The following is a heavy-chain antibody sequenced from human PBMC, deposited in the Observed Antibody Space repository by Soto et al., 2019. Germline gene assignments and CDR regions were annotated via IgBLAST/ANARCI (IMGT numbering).Heavy chain of an antibody. D-gene: IGHD6-19*01. Sequence: EVQLVESGGGLVQPGGSLRLSCAASGFTVSSNYMSWVRQAPGKGLEWVSVIYSGGSTYYADSVKGRFTISRHNSKNTLYLQMNSLGAEDTAVYYCARTYSSRVPDSFDSWGQGTMVTVSS. J-gene: IGHJ3*02. CDR3: ARTYSSRVPDSFDS. CDR1: GFTVSSNY. CDR2: IYSGGST. V-gene: IGHV3-53*04.